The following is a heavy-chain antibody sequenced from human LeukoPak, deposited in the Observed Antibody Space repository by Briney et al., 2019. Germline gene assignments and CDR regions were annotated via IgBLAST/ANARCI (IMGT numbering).Heavy chain of an antibody. J-gene: IGHJ4*02. CDR2: IKQDGSEK. D-gene: IGHD3-22*01. V-gene: IGHV3-7*01. Sequence: PGGSLRLSCAASGFTFSNYWMSWVRQAPGKGLEWVANIKQDGSEKYYVDSVKGRFTISRDNAKNSLYLQMNSLRAEDTAVYYCAREPPYYYDSSGYRYFDYWGQGTLVTVSS. CDR3: AREPPYYYDSSGYRYFDY. CDR1: GFTFSNYW.